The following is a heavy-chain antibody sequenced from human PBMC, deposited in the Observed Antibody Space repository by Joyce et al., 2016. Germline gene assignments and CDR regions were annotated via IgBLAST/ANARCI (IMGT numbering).Heavy chain of an antibody. CDR2: INPKTGAT. J-gene: IGHJ6*02. V-gene: IGHV1-2*02. CDR1: GYTFSGYF. Sequence: QVQLVQSGDEVKKPGASVKVSCKASGYTFSGYFIHWVRQAPGQGLEYVVYINPKTGATYYAQKFQGRVTMTRDMSINTAYMEVSRQTSDDTAVYYCARELPSGYGMDVWGQGTMVTVSS. D-gene: IGHD6-19*01. CDR3: ARELPSGYGMDV.